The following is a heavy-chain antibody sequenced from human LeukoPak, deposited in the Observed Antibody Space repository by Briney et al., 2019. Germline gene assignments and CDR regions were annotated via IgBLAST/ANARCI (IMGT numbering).Heavy chain of an antibody. J-gene: IGHJ3*02. V-gene: IGHV3-7*01. CDR2: IKKDGSEK. CDR1: GLTFSSYW. Sequence: PGGSLRLSCAASGLTFSSYWMSWVRQAPGKGLEWVANIKKDGSEKYYEDSVKGRFTISRDNAKNSLYLQMNSLRADDTAVYHCARQETSSYNGAFDIWGQGTMVTVSS. D-gene: IGHD1-26*01. CDR3: ARQETSSYNGAFDI.